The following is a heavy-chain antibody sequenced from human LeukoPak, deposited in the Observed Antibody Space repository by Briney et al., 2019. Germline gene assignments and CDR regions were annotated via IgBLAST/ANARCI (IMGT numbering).Heavy chain of an antibody. Sequence: GASVKVSCKASGYTFTSYDINWVRQAPGQGLEWMGGIIPIFGTANYAQKFQGRVTITADESTSTAYMELSSLRSGDTAVYYCATDLSSGSYYAYWGQGTLVTVSS. CDR3: ATDLSSGSYYAY. J-gene: IGHJ4*02. CDR1: GYTFTSYD. D-gene: IGHD1-26*01. CDR2: IIPIFGTA. V-gene: IGHV1-69*13.